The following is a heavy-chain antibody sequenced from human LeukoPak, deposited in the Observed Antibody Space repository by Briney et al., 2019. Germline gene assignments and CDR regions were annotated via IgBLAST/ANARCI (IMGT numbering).Heavy chain of an antibody. CDR3: ARDRNRYYDSSGYFDY. V-gene: IGHV1-18*01. J-gene: IGHJ4*02. Sequence: ASVKLSCKASGYTFTSYGISWVRQAPGQGLEWMGWISAYNGNTNYAQKLQGRVTMTTDTSTSTAYMEQRSLRSDDTAVYYCARDRNRYYDSSGYFDYWGQGTLVTVSS. D-gene: IGHD3-22*01. CDR2: ISAYNGNT. CDR1: GYTFTSYG.